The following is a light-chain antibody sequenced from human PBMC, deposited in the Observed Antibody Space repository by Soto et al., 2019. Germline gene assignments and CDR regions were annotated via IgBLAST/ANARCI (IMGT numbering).Light chain of an antibody. V-gene: IGKV1-5*01. CDR2: AAS. Sequence: DIQMTQSPSTLSASVGDTVTITCRASESIDNWLAWYQQKPGKAPKLLIFAASTLVRGVPSRFSGSGSGTEFTLTISSLQPDDFATYYCQQYNSYSQTFGQGTKVDI. CDR1: ESIDNW. J-gene: IGKJ1*01. CDR3: QQYNSYSQT.